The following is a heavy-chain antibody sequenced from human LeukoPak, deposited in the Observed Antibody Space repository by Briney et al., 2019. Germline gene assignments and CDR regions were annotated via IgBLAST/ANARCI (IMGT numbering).Heavy chain of an antibody. J-gene: IGHJ5*02. CDR2: IDDDGSGA. CDR1: GFTFSAYW. V-gene: IGHV3-74*01. D-gene: IGHD3-10*01. Sequence: GGSLRLSCAASGFTFSAYWMHWVRQAPGMGLVWDSRIDDDGSGASYADSVKGRFTISRDNARNTLYLQMNSLRAEDTAVYYCARIGPSGSGSYFFLDPWGQGTPVTVSS. CDR3: ARIGPSGSGSYFFLDP.